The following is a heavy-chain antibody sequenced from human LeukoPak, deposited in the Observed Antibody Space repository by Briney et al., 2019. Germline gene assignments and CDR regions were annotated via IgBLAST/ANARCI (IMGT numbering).Heavy chain of an antibody. CDR2: INNEGSDT. J-gene: IGHJ4*02. V-gene: IGHV3-74*01. D-gene: IGHD1-1*01. CDR3: ATKAGNFQERVSLDY. Sequence: PGGSLRLSCVVSGLTFSNHWMHWVRQAPGKGLVWVSHINNEGSDTRYADSVKGRFTISRDNGKNTVYLQMNSLRAADAAVYYCATKAGNFQERVSLDYWGQGILVTVSS. CDR1: GLTFSNHW.